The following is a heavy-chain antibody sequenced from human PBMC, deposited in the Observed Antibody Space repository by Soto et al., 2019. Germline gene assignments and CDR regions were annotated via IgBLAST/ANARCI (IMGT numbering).Heavy chain of an antibody. CDR1: GFTFAGYA. CDR3: AKEQRYSSSGLAY. CDR2: ISGGAGST. D-gene: IGHD6-6*01. V-gene: IGHV3-23*01. J-gene: IGHJ4*02. Sequence: GGSLRLSCAASGFTFAGYAMSWVRQAPGKGLEWVSGISGGAGSTYYADSVKGRFTISRDNSKNTLFLQMNSLRAEDRAVYYCAKEQRYSSSGLAYWGQGALVLVSS.